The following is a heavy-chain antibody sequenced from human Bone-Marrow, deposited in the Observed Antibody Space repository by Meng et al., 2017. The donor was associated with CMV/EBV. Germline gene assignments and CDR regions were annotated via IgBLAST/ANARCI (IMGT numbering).Heavy chain of an antibody. D-gene: IGHD2-2*01. V-gene: IGHV1-8*01. J-gene: IGHJ6*02. Sequence: ASVKVSCKASGYTFTSYDINWVRQATGQGLEWMGWMNPNSGNTGYAQKFQGRVTMTRNTSISTAYMELSSLRSEDTAVYYCASAEGYCSSTSCYSGDYYYGMDVWGQGTTVTVSS. CDR2: MNPNSGNT. CDR3: ASAEGYCSSTSCYSGDYYYGMDV. CDR1: GYTFTSYD.